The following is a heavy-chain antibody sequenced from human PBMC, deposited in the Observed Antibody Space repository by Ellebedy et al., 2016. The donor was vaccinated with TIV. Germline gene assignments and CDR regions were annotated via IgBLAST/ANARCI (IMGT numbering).Heavy chain of an antibody. Sequence: PGGSLRLSCAASGFTFSNAWMSWVRQAPGKELEWVGRIKSKTDVGTTDYAAPVKGRFTISRDDSKNTLYLQMNSLKTEDTAVYYCTTDLNYYDSSGYGYDAFDIWGQGTMVTVSS. D-gene: IGHD3-22*01. J-gene: IGHJ3*02. CDR3: TTDLNYYDSSGYGYDAFDI. CDR2: IKSKTDVGTT. CDR1: GFTFSNAW. V-gene: IGHV3-15*01.